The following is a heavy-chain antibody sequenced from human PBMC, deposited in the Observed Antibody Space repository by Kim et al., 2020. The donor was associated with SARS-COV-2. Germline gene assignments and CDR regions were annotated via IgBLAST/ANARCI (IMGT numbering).Heavy chain of an antibody. CDR3: ATDIAPDRSPVHYSLWSPRLAPRQDSGGHFQY. J-gene: IGHJ1*01. V-gene: IGHV3-48*02. CDR2: ISTGSGTI. Sequence: GGSLRLSCAASGFTFSNYNMNWVRQAPGEGLEWVTYISTGSGTIYYADSVKGRFTISRDNAKNSLFLQMNSLRDEDTAVYYCATDIAPDRSPVHYSLWSPRLAPRQDSGGHFQYWGQGTLVTVSS. CDR1: GFTFSNYN. D-gene: IGHD3-16*01.